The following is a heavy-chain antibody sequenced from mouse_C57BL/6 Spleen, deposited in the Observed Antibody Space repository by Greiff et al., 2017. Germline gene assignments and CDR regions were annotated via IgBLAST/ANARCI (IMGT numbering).Heavy chain of an antibody. CDR3: ARTQTGSYYFDY. Sequence: QVQLQQSGAELVMPGASVKLSCKASGYTFTSYWMHWVKQRPGQGLEWIGEIDPSDSYTNYNQKFKGKSTLTVDKSSSTAYMQLSSLTSEDSAVYYCARTQTGSYYFDYWGQGTTLTVSS. D-gene: IGHD4-1*01. CDR1: GYTFTSYW. CDR2: IDPSDSYT. V-gene: IGHV1-69*01. J-gene: IGHJ2*01.